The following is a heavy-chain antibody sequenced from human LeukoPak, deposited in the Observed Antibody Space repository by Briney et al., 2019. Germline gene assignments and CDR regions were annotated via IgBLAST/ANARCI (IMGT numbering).Heavy chain of an antibody. J-gene: IGHJ4*02. Sequence: ASVKVSCKASGYTFTSYYMHWVRQAPGQGLEWMGIINPSGGSTSYAQKFQGRVTMTRDTSTSTVYMELSSLRSEDTAVYYCATGPYYYDSSGYLDYWGQGTLVTVSS. CDR1: GYTFTSYY. D-gene: IGHD3-22*01. V-gene: IGHV1-46*01. CDR3: ATGPYYYDSSGYLDY. CDR2: INPSGGST.